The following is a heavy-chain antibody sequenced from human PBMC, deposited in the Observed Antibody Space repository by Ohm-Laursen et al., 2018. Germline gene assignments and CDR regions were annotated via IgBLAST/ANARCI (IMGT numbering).Heavy chain of an antibody. CDR1: GYTFTGYY. J-gene: IGHJ6*02. CDR2: INPNSGGT. D-gene: IGHD1-7*01. V-gene: IGHV1-2*02. Sequence: GASVKVSCNASGYTFTGYYMHWVRQAPGQGLEWMGWINPNSGGTNYAQKFQGRVTMTRDTSISTAYMELSRLRSDDTAVYYCARDSSGSIGMDVWGQGTTVTVSS. CDR3: ARDSSGSIGMDV.